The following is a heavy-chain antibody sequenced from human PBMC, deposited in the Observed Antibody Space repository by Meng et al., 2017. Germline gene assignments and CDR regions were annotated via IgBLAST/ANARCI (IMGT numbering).Heavy chain of an antibody. CDR2: ISSSSSYI. J-gene: IGHJ4*02. D-gene: IGHD5-18*01. Sequence: EWRLVESGGGLVKPGGSLGLSCAASGFTFSSYSMNWVRQAPGKGLEWVSSISSSSSYIYYADSVKGRFTISRDNAKNSLYLQMNSLRAEDTAVYYCATHTAMVIYYFDYWGQGTLVTVSS. V-gene: IGHV3-21*01. CDR1: GFTFSSYS. CDR3: ATHTAMVIYYFDY.